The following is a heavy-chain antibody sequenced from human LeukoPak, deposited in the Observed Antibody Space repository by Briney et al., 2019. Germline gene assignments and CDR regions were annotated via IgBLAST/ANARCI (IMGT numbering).Heavy chain of an antibody. D-gene: IGHD3-10*01. CDR1: GFTFSSYW. V-gene: IGHV3-74*01. CDR3: AREAKWTLWFGEF. J-gene: IGHJ4*02. Sequence: GGSLRLSCAASGFTFSSYWMHWVRQAPGKGLVWVSRINSDGSSTSYAGSVKGRFTISRDNAKNTLYLQMNSLRAEDTAVYYCAREAKWTLWFGEFRGQGTLVTVSS. CDR2: INSDGSST.